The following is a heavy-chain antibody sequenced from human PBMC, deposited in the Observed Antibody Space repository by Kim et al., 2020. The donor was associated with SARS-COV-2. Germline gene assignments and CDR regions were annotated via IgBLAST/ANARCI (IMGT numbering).Heavy chain of an antibody. V-gene: IGHV2-70*01. Sequence: SGPTLVKPTQTLTLTRTFSGFSLSTSGMCVSWIRQPPGKALEWLALIDWDDDKYYSTSLKTRLTISKDTSKTQVVLTMTNMDPVDTATYYCARIRSGRWVGELYYYYYYGRDVWGQGTTVTVSS. D-gene: IGHD3-10*01. CDR3: ARIRSGRWVGELYYYYYYGRDV. CDR1: GFSLSTSGMC. J-gene: IGHJ6*02. CDR2: IDWDDDK.